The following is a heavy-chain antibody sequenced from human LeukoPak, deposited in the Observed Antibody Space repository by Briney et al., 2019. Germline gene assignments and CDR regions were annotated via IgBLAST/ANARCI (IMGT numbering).Heavy chain of an antibody. CDR2: IIPIFGIA. CDR3: ARVISLPDP. Sequence: SVKVSCKASGGTFSSYAISWVRQAPGQGLEWMGRIIPIFGIANYAQKFQGRVTITADKSTSTAYMELSSLRSEDTAVYYWARVISLPDPWGQGTLVTVSS. J-gene: IGHJ5*02. CDR1: GGTFSSYA. V-gene: IGHV1-69*04. D-gene: IGHD2-21*01.